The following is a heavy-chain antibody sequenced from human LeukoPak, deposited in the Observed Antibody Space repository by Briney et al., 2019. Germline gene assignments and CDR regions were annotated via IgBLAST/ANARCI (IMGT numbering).Heavy chain of an antibody. D-gene: IGHD2-21*01. Sequence: GGSLRLSCAASGFTFSDYWMMWVRQAPGKGLEWVAHIKGDGSEKYYMDSVRGRFTVSRDNANNSLDLQMNSLRVEDTAVYYCVRDATRGGDLDHWGQGTLVTVSS. CDR1: GFTFSDYW. CDR3: VRDATRGGDLDH. V-gene: IGHV3-7*01. J-gene: IGHJ4*02. CDR2: IKGDGSEK.